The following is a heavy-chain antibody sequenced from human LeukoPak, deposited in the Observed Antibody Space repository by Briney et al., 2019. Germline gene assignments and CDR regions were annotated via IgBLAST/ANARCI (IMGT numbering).Heavy chain of an antibody. CDR1: GYTFTGHY. D-gene: IGHD4-17*01. CDR2: INPNSGGT. CDR3: ARALPPTVTTSRLDF. Sequence: VASVKVSCKASGYTFTGHYMHWVRQAPGQGFEWMGRINPNSGGTSYAQKFQGRVTMTRDTSISTAYMSLSGLTSDDTAVYYCARALPPTVTTSRLDFWGQGTLVTVSS. V-gene: IGHV1-2*02. J-gene: IGHJ4*02.